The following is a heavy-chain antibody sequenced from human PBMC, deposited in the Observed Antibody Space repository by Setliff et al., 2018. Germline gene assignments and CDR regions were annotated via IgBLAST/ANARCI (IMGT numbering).Heavy chain of an antibody. CDR2: IGHTGSI. CDR1: GYSISSGYI. Sequence: PSETLSLTCTVSGYSISSGYIWGWIRQPPGKGLEWVGNIGHTGSINYNPPLKSRLTISRDTSKNQVSLKLNSVTATDTAVYYCARDLGHGGDSDYWGQGILVPSPQ. J-gene: IGHJ4*02. V-gene: IGHV4-38-2*02. D-gene: IGHD2-21*02. CDR3: ARDLGHGGDSDY.